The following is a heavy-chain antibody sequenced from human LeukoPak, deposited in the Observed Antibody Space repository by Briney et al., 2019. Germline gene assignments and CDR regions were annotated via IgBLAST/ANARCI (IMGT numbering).Heavy chain of an antibody. V-gene: IGHV3-23*01. CDR3: AKGSISLCDY. Sequence: GGSLRLSCAASGFTFSSYAMSWVRQAPGKGLEWVPAISGSGGSTYYADSVKGRFTISRDNSKNTLYLQMNSLRAEDTAVFYCAKGSISLCDYWGQGTLVTVSS. J-gene: IGHJ4*02. D-gene: IGHD3-10*01. CDR1: GFTFSSYA. CDR2: ISGSGGST.